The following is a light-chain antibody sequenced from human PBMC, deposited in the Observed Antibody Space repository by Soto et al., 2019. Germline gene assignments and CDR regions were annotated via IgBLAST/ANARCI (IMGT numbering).Light chain of an antibody. CDR1: SSNIGNKY. V-gene: IGLV1-51*01. J-gene: IGLJ2*01. CDR2: DNN. Sequence: QSVLTQPPSVSAAPGPKVTISCSGSSSNIGNKYVSWYQQLPGTAPKLLIYDNNKRPSGIPDRFSGSKSGTSATLGITGLQTGDEADYYCGTWDSSLSAVVFGGGTKVTVL. CDR3: GTWDSSLSAVV.